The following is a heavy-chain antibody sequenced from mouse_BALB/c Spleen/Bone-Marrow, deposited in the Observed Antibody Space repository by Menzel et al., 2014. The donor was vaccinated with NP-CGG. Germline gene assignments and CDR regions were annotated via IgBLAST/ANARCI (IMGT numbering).Heavy chain of an antibody. CDR3: ARHEDGYYDAMDY. CDR1: GFAFSSYD. J-gene: IGHJ4*01. CDR2: ISSGGGST. Sequence: VQLKESGGGLVKPGGSLKLPCAASGFAFSSYDMSWVRQTPEKRLEWVAYISSGGGSTYYPDTVKGRFTISRDNAKNTLYLQMSSLKSEDTAMYYCARHEDGYYDAMDYWGQGTSVTVSS. D-gene: IGHD2-3*01. V-gene: IGHV5-12-1*01.